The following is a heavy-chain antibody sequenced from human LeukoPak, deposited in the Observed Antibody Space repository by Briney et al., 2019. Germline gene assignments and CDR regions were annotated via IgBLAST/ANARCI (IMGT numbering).Heavy chain of an antibody. CDR2: IYSGGST. CDR3: ARGLGYCTSTTCLLPFDY. D-gene: IGHD2-2*01. J-gene: IGHJ4*02. Sequence: GGSLRLSCAASGFTVSTYYMTWVRQAPGKGLECVSVIYSGGSTYYEDSVKGRFTVSRDNSKNTLYLQMNSLRAEDTAMYYCARGLGYCTSTTCLLPFDYWGQGTLVTVSS. V-gene: IGHV3-53*01. CDR1: GFTVSTYY.